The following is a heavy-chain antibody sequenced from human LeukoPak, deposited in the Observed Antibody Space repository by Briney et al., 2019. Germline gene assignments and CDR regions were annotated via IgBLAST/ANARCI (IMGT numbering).Heavy chain of an antibody. D-gene: IGHD3-10*01. CDR1: GGSISSYY. J-gene: IGHJ4*02. CDR3: AGDFGPSRGFDH. Sequence: SETLSLTCTVSGGSISSYYWSWIRQPPGKGLEWIGYIYYSGSTTYNPSLKTRVTMSLDTSRNQFSLRLTSLTAADTAVYYCAGDFGPSRGFDHWGQGVLVTVSS. V-gene: IGHV4-59*01. CDR2: IYYSGST.